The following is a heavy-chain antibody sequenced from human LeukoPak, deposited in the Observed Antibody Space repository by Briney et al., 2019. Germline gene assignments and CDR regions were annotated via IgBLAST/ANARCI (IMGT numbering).Heavy chain of an antibody. CDR3: ARGGANDRFDY. D-gene: IGHD1-1*01. CDR2: IWYDGSNK. J-gene: IGHJ4*02. CDR1: GFTFSSYG. V-gene: IGHV3-33*01. Sequence: PGRSLRLSCAASGFTFSSYGMHWVRQAPGKGLEWVAVIWYDGSNKYYADSVKGRFTISRDNSKNTLYLQMNSLRAEDTAVYYCARGGANDRFDYWGQGTLVTVSS.